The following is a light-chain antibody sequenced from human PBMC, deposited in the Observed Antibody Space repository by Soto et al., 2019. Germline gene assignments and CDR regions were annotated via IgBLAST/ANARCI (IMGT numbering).Light chain of an antibody. CDR3: ETWDSNSWV. V-gene: IGLV4-60*02. CDR1: SGHSSYI. J-gene: IGLJ3*02. CDR2: LEGSGTY. Sequence: QLVLTQSSSASASLGSSVKFTCTRSSGHSSYIIAWHQQQPGKAPRYLMKLEGSGTYNKGSGVPDRFSGSSSGADRYLTISNLQFEDEADYYCETWDSNSWVFGGGTKVTVL.